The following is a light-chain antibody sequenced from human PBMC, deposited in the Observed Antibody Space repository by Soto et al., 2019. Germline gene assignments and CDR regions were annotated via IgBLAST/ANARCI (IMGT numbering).Light chain of an antibody. Sequence: DIQMTQSPSSLSASVGDRVTITCRAIQSVSFWLAWYQQKPGKAPKLLIYKASALESGVPSRFSGGGFGTEFTLTISSLQSEDFAVYYCQQYNNWPQTFGQGTKVDIK. J-gene: IGKJ1*01. CDR2: KAS. CDR3: QQYNNWPQT. V-gene: IGKV1-5*03. CDR1: QSVSFW.